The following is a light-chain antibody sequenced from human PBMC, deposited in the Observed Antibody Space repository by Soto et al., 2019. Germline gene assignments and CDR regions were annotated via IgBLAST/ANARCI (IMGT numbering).Light chain of an antibody. CDR3: MQAPQTPS. Sequence: ESVRSQSPLSLSVTPGEPASICCRSSQSSLQSNGHNYLDWYMQKPGQSPQLLIYSGSLRAAGVPHRFSGPGSGTDFTLIISRVEAADVGLYDCMQAPQTPSFGGGPKVAIK. V-gene: IGKV2-28*01. CDR1: QSSLQSNGHNY. CDR2: SGS. J-gene: IGKJ4*01.